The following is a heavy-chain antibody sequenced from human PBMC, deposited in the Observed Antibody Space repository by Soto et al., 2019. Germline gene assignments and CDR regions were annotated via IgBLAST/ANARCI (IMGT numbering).Heavy chain of an antibody. J-gene: IGHJ4*02. CDR3: AKARRCGYEGYFDY. D-gene: IGHD5-12*01. V-gene: IGHV3-30*18. Sequence: GGSLRLSCAASGFTFSSYGMHWVRQAPGKGLEWVAVISYDGSNKYYADSVKGRFTISRDNSKNTLYLQMNSLRAEDTAVYYCAKARRCGYEGYFDYWGQGTLVTVSS. CDR1: GFTFSSYG. CDR2: ISYDGSNK.